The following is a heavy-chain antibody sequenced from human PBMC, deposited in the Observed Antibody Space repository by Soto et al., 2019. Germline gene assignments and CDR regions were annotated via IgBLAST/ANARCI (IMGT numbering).Heavy chain of an antibody. D-gene: IGHD6-6*01. CDR2: MNPNSGNT. CDR1: GYTFTSYD. J-gene: IGHJ6*02. V-gene: IGHV1-8*01. CDR3: ARGRVAARPVRWDYYDYYGMDV. Sequence: ASVKVSCKASGYTFTSYDIDWVRQATGQGLEWMGWMNPNSGNTGYAQKFQGRVTMTRNTSISTAYMELSSLRSEDTAVYYCARGRVAARPVRWDYYDYYGMDVWGQGTTGTVSS.